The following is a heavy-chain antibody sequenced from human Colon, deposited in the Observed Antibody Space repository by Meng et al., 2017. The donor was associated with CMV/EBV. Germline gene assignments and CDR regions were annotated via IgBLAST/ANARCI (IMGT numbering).Heavy chain of an antibody. CDR1: EFTFSTFS. CDR2: ISTSSKHI. V-gene: IGHV3-21*02. CDR3: ARAPIAYDSSGYYHFDY. D-gene: IGHD3-22*01. Sequence: EVQLVESGGGLVKLGGSLRLSCVASEFTFSTFSMNWVRQAPGKGLEWVSFISTSSKHIYYADSVKGRFTISRDNADNSLYLQMNSLRADDTAIYYCARAPIAYDSSGYYHFDYWGQGALVTVSS. J-gene: IGHJ4*02.